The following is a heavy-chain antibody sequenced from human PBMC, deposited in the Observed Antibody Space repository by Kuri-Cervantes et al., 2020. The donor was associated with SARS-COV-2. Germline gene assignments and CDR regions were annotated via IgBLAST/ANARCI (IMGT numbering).Heavy chain of an antibody. V-gene: IGHV3-23*01. D-gene: IGHD3-10*01. CDR2: VSGSGVST. Sequence: GGSLRLSCTASGFTFSSYAMSWVRQAPGKGLEWVSTVSGSGVSTYYADSVKGRFTISRDNSASTMFLQMNSLRAEDTALYFCAKDLISASYSGSGSPDYWGQGTLVTVSS. CDR1: GFTFSSYA. J-gene: IGHJ4*02. CDR3: AKDLISASYSGSGSPDY.